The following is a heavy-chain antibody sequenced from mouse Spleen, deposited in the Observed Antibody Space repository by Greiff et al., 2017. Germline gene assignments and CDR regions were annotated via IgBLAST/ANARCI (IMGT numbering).Heavy chain of an antibody. CDR2: IDPSDSYT. Sequence: QVQLQQPGAELVRPGTSVKLSCKASGYTFTSYWMHWVKQRPGQGLEWIGVIDPSDSYTNYNQKFKGKATLTVDTSSSTAYMQLSSLTSEDSAVYYCARNYVLGDYWGQGTSVTVSS. V-gene: IGHV1-59*01. CDR1: GYTFTSYW. J-gene: IGHJ4*01. CDR3: ARNYVLGDY. D-gene: IGHD2-4*01.